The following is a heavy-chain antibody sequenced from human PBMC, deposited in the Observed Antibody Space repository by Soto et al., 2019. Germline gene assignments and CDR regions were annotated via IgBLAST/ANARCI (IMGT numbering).Heavy chain of an antibody. CDR1: GGSISSGGYY. J-gene: IGHJ5*02. CDR3: AHSRIAVAGGPHWFDP. D-gene: IGHD6-19*01. CDR2: IYYSGST. Sequence: SETLSLTCTVSGGSISSGGYYWSWIRQHPGKGLERIGYIYYSGSTYYNPSLKSRVTISVDTSKNQFSLKLSSVTAADTATYYCAHSRIAVAGGPHWFDPWGQGTLVTVSS. V-gene: IGHV4-31*03.